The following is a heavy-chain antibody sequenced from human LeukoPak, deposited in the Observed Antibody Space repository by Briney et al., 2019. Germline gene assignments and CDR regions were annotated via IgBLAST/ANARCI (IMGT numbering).Heavy chain of an antibody. J-gene: IGHJ5*02. CDR1: GGSISSYF. CDR3: ARQAGGRRSLWFDP. D-gene: IGHD3-16*02. CDR2: ISYSGST. V-gene: IGHV4-59*01. Sequence: PSETLSLTCTVSGGSISSYFWSWIRQPPGKGLEWIGYISYSGSTNYNPSLKSRVTISVDTSKNQFSLKLSSVTAADTAVYYCARQAGGRRSLWFDPWGQGTLVTVSS.